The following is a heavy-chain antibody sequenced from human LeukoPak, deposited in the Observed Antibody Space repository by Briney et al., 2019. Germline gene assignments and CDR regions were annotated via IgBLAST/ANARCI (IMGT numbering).Heavy chain of an antibody. D-gene: IGHD1-1*01. V-gene: IGHV4-59*01. CDR2: IYYSGST. J-gene: IGHJ5*02. CDR1: GGSISSDY. CDR3: ARDRTGNNWFDP. Sequence: SETLSLTCTVSGGSISSDYWSWIRQPPGKGLEWIGYIYYSGSTNYNPSLKSQVTISVDTSKNQFSLKLSSVTAADTAVYYCARDRTGNNWFDPWGQGTLVTVSS.